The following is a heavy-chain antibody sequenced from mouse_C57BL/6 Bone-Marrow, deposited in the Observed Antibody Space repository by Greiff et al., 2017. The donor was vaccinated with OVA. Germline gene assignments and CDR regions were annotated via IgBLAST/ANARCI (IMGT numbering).Heavy chain of an antibody. CDR3: ARIYYYGSMDY. J-gene: IGHJ4*01. Sequence: DVKLVESGGGLVQPGGSLKLSCAASGFTFSDYGMAWVRQAPRKGPEWVAFISNLAYSIYYADTVTGRFTISRENAKNTLYLEMSSLRSEDTAMYYCARIYYYGSMDYWGQGTSVTVSS. V-gene: IGHV5-15*01. D-gene: IGHD1-1*01. CDR1: GFTFSDYG. CDR2: ISNLAYSI.